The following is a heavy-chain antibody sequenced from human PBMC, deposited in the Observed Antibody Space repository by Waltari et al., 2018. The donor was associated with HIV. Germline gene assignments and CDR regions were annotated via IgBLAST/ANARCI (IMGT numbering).Heavy chain of an antibody. Sequence: QVQLVQSGAAVKKPGSSVKVSCKASGGTFSSYAISWVRHAPVHGLEWMGGIIPIFGTANYAQKFQGRVTITADESTSTAYMELSSLRSEDTAVYYCARAAPQHTFGGVILSEGAFDIWGQGTMVTVSS. V-gene: IGHV1-69*13. D-gene: IGHD3-16*02. J-gene: IGHJ3*02. CDR3: ARAAPQHTFGGVILSEGAFDI. CDR1: GGTFSSYA. CDR2: IIPIFGTA.